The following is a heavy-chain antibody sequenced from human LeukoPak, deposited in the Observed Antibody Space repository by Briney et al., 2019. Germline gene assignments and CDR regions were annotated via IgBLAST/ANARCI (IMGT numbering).Heavy chain of an antibody. D-gene: IGHD3-22*01. CDR2: IYYSGST. V-gene: IGHV4-59*08. CDR1: GGSISSYY. J-gene: IGHJ4*02. CDR3: ASTHTYYYDSSGYFLFDY. Sequence: SETLSLTCTVSGGSISSYYWSWIRQPPGKGLEWIGYIYYSGSTNYNPSLKSRVTISVDTSKNQFSLKLSSVTAADTAVYYCASTHTYYYDSSGYFLFDYWGQGTLVAVSS.